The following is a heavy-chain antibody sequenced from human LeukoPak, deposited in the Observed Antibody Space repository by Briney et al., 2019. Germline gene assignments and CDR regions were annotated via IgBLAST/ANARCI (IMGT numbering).Heavy chain of an antibody. D-gene: IGHD6-19*01. J-gene: IGHJ4*02. CDR1: GYSFTTYW. CDR3: ARRIAVAGADGFDF. V-gene: IGHV5-51*01. Sequence: PGESLKISCKGSGYSFTTYWIAWVRQMPGKGLEWMGIIYPGDSDTTYSPSFQGQVTISVDKSITTAYLQWSSVKASDNAIYYCARRIAVAGADGFDFWGQGTLVTVSS. CDR2: IYPGDSDT.